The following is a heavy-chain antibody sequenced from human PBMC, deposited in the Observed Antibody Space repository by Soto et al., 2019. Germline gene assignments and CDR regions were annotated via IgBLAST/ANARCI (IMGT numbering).Heavy chain of an antibody. J-gene: IGHJ4*02. Sequence: GGSLRLSCAASGFTFSTYDMHWVRQAPGKGLEWVAVIWYDGSDKYYAESVKGRFTISRDNSENTLYLQMNSLGAEDTAVYYCARGSTSGWWVIDSWGQGTLVTVSS. CDR1: GFTFSTYD. V-gene: IGHV3-33*01. D-gene: IGHD6-19*01. CDR2: IWYDGSDK. CDR3: ARGSTSGWWVIDS.